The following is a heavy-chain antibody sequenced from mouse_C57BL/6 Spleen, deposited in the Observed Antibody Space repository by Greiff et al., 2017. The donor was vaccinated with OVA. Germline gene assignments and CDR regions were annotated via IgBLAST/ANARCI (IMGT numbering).Heavy chain of an antibody. Sequence: VQLQQSGAELARPGASVKLSCKASGYTFTSYGISWVKQRTGQGLEWIGEIYPRSGNTYYNEKFKGKATLTADKSSSTAYMELRSLTTEDAAVDFWARGNYDYYAMDYWGQGTSVTVSS. D-gene: IGHD1-1*01. V-gene: IGHV1-81*01. CDR3: ARGNYDYYAMDY. CDR1: GYTFTSYG. J-gene: IGHJ4*01. CDR2: IYPRSGNT.